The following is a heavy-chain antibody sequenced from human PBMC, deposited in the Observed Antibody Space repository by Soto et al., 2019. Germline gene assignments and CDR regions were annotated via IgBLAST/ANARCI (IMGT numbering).Heavy chain of an antibody. V-gene: IGHV3-73*01. CDR3: TRHQSGSYPPGDY. J-gene: IGHJ4*02. D-gene: IGHD1-26*01. CDR2: IRSKANSYAT. Sequence: WGSPRLSCAASGFTFSDSAMHWVRKASGKGLEWVGRIRSKANSYATAYAAAVKGRFTISRDESRNTAYLQMNSLKTEDTAIYYCTRHQSGSYPPGDYWGQGTLVTVSS. CDR1: GFTFSDSA.